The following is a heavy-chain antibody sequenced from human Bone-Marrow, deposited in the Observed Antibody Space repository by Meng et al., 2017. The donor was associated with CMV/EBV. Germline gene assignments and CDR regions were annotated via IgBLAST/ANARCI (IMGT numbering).Heavy chain of an antibody. CDR2: ISGSSSYI. J-gene: IGHJ4*02. Sequence: GESLKISCAASGFTFSNYSMNWVRQVPGKGLEWVSSISGSSSYIYYADSVKGRFTISRDNAKNSLYLQMNSLRAEDTAVYYCARIGSYVDYWGQGILVTVSS. D-gene: IGHD1-26*01. CDR3: ARIGSYVDY. V-gene: IGHV3-21*01. CDR1: GFTFSNYS.